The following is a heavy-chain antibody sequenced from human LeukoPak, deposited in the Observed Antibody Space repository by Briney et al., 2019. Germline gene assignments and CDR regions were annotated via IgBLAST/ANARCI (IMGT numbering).Heavy chain of an antibody. D-gene: IGHD2-2*01. CDR1: GGSISSGGHS. Sequence: PSQTLSLTCAVSGGSISSGGHSWSWIRQPPGKGLEWIGYIYHSGSTYYNPPLKSRVTISVDRSKNQFSLNLSSVTAADTAVYYCARSEAADCTSTSCHFGYWGQGTLVTVSS. CDR2: IYHSGST. J-gene: IGHJ4*02. V-gene: IGHV4-30-2*01. CDR3: ARSEAADCTSTSCHFGY.